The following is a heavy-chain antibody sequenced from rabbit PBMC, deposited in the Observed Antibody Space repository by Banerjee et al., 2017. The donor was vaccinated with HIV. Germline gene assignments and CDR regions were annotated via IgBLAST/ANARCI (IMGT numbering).Heavy chain of an antibody. V-gene: IGHV1S45*01. D-gene: IGHD1-1*01. CDR2: IATGSGNT. Sequence: QEQLVESGGGLVQPEGSLTLTCKASGFTLSGYWMSWVRQAPGKGLEWIGCIATGSGNTYYASWAKGRFTISKTSSTTVTLQMTSLTAADTATYFCARDLTGVIGWNFNLWGQGTLVTVS. CDR3: ARDLTGVIGWNFNL. CDR1: GFTLSGYW. J-gene: IGHJ4*01.